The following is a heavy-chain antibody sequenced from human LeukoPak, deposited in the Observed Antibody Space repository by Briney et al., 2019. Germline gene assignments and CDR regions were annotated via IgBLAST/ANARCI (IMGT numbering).Heavy chain of an antibody. Sequence: SETLSLTCTVSGGSISSYYWSWIRQPPGKGLEWIGYIYYSGSTNYNPSLKSRVTISVDTSKNQFSLKLSSVTAADTAVYYCAGGGARVRGVISDYWGQGTLVTVSS. J-gene: IGHJ4*02. D-gene: IGHD3-10*01. V-gene: IGHV4-59*01. CDR3: AGGGARVRGVISDY. CDR2: IYYSGST. CDR1: GGSISSYY.